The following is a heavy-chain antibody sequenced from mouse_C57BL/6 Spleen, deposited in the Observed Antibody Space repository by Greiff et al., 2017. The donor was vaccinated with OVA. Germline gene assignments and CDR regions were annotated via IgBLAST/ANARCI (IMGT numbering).Heavy chain of an antibody. CDR1: GYTFTSYW. CDR3: ARGDYDEGFAY. V-gene: IGHV1-50*01. J-gene: IGHJ3*01. CDR2: IDPSDSYP. D-gene: IGHD2-4*01. Sequence: QVQLQQPGAELVKPGASVKLSCKASGYTFTSYWMPWVKQRPGQGLEWIGEIDPSDSYPNYNQKFKGKATLTVDTSSSTAYMQLSSLTSEDTAVYYCARGDYDEGFAYWGQGTLVTVSA.